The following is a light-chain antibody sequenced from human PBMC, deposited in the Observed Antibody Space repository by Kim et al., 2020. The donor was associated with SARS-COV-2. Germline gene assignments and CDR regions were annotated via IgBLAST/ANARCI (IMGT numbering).Light chain of an antibody. J-gene: IGLJ3*02. CDR3: QSADNSGSLWV. V-gene: IGLV3-25*03. Sequence: SYELTQPPSVSVSPGQTARITCSGDALSKQYTSWYQQKPGQAPVLILYKDTRRTSGIPERFSGSSSGTTVTLTISGVQAADEADYYCQSADNSGSLWVFGGGTKLTVL. CDR2: KDT. CDR1: ALSKQY.